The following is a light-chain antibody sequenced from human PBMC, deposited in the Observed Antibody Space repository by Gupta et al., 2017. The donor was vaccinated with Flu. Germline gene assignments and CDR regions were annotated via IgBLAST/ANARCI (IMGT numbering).Light chain of an antibody. J-gene: IGLJ2*01. CDR1: RGRTMDP. V-gene: IGLV4-69*01. CDR3: QTYVPSILEV. Sequence: HLVLTQSPSASASLGASVKLTCTLNRGRTMDPIPWHQHRPERGPRFSMKVIVDGGHMKGDGVPDRFSGSSSGNAPSLTVSRLQSEDEADYYCQTYVPSILEVFGTGTKLTVL. CDR2: VIVDGGH.